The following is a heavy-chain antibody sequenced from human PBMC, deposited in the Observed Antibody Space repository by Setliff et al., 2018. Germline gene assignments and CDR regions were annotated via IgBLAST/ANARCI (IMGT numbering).Heavy chain of an antibody. CDR1: GVSISSYY. CDR2: ISHSGST. CDR3: ARASYGWGSHYKIKWFDP. D-gene: IGHD3-10*01. V-gene: IGHV4-59*08. J-gene: IGHJ5*02. Sequence: SETLSLTCNVSGVSISSYYWSWIRQPPGRGLEWIGIISHSGSTDYNPSLKSRVTISLDKSRNQFSLHLNSVTTSDTAVYYCARASYGWGSHYKIKWFDPWGQGTLVTVSS.